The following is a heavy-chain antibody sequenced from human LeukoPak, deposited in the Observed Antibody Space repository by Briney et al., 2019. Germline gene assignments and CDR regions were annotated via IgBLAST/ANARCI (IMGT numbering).Heavy chain of an antibody. CDR3: ARDYAGYGSETD. CDR1: GGSISSGDYY. D-gene: IGHD3-10*01. V-gene: IGHV4-30-4*01. J-gene: IGHJ4*02. CDR2: IYYSGST. Sequence: SETLSLTCTVSGGSISSGDYYWSWIRQPPGKGLEWIGYIYYSGSTYYNPSLKSRVTISVDTSKNQFSLDLTSVTAADTAMYYCARDYAGYGSETDWGQGTLVTVSS.